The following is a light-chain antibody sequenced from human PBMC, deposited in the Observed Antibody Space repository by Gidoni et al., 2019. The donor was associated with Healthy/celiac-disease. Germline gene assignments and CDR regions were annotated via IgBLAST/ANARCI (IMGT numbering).Light chain of an antibody. V-gene: IGKV1-39*01. CDR3: QQSYSTPPIP. CDR1: QSIRSY. J-gene: IGKJ5*01. CDR2: AAS. Sequence: DIEMTQSPSSLSASVGDRVTITCRASQSIRSYLNWYQKKPVKAPKLLIYAASSLQSGAPSRFSGSVSVTDFTLSISTLQPEDFATYYCQQSYSTPPIPFGQGTRLEIK.